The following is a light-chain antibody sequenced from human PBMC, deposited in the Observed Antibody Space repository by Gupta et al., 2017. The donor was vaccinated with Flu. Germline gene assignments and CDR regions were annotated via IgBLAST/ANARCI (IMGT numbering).Light chain of an antibody. CDR3: QQSDSTPGT. V-gene: IGKV1-39*01. J-gene: IGKJ5*01. CDR2: AAS. CDR1: QRISTY. Sequence: DIQMTQSPSSLSASVGDRVTITCRASQRISTYLDWYQQKPGKAPKLLIYAASSLQSGVPSRFSGSGSGTHFTLTISSLQPEDFATYYCQQSDSTPGTFGQGTQVEIK.